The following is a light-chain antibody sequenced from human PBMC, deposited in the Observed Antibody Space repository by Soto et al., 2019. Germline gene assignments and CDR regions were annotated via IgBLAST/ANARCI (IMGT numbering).Light chain of an antibody. Sequence: DIQMTQSPSSLSASVRDRVTITCRASQAISSYLNWYQQKPGKAPKLLIYAASSLRSGVPSRFSGSGSGAEFTLTISSLQPEDFATYYCQQTHSTPHTFGGGTKVEVK. V-gene: IGKV1-39*01. J-gene: IGKJ4*01. CDR1: QAISSY. CDR2: AAS. CDR3: QQTHSTPHT.